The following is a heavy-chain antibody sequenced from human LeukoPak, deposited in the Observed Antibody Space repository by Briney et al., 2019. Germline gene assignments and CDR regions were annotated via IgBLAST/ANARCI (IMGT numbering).Heavy chain of an antibody. CDR1: GFRFSDYY. CDR2: ISSSSTYT. D-gene: IGHD3-22*01. J-gene: IGHJ3*02. CDR3: ARNLFDYDKIGQYDAFDI. V-gene: IGHV3-11*06. Sequence: GGSLRLSCATSGFRFSDYYMSWIRQAPGKGLEWVSYISSSSTYTNYADSVKGRFTISRDNAKNSLYLQMNSLRAEDTAVYYCARNLFDYDKIGQYDAFDIWGRGTMVTVYS.